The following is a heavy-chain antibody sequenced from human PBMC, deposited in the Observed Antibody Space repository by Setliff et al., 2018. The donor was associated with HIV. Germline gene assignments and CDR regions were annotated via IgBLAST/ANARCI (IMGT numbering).Heavy chain of an antibody. Sequence: SETLSLTCTVSGGSISSSSYYWGWIRQPPGKGLEWIGSIYYSGSTYYNPSLKSRVTISVDTSKIQFSLKLNSMTAADTAVYFCARHRVITGSFDSWGQGTLVTVSS. J-gene: IGHJ4*02. D-gene: IGHD3-10*01. CDR2: IYYSGST. CDR3: ARHRVITGSFDS. CDR1: GGSISSSSYY. V-gene: IGHV4-39*01.